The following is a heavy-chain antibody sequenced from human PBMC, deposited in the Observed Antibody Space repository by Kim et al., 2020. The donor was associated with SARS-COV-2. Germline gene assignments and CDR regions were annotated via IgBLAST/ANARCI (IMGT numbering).Heavy chain of an antibody. Sequence: GGSLRLSCAASGFTFGSYGMSWVRQAPGKGLECVSVISAGGGVTFYADSVRGRFTFSGDSSKNTLYLQMDSLRVEDTAIYYFARGVFKQQLRDGMDVWGQGTTVTVSS. CDR3: ARGVFKQQLRDGMDV. CDR1: GFTFGSYG. J-gene: IGHJ6*02. D-gene: IGHD2-2*01. CDR2: ISAGGGVT. V-gene: IGHV3-23*01.